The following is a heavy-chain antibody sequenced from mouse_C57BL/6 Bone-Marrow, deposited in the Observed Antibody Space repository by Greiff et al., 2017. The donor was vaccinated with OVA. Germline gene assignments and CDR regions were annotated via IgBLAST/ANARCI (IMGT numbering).Heavy chain of an antibody. CDR1: GYSFTGYY. V-gene: IGHV1-42*01. D-gene: IGHD1-1*01. J-gene: IGHJ3*01. CDR3: ARSHYYGSSPDWFAY. CDR2: INPSTGGT. Sequence: VQLQQSGPELVKPGASVKISCKASGYSFTGYYMNWVKQSPEKSLEWIGEINPSTGGTTYNQKFKAKATLTVAKSSSTAYMQLKSLTSEDSAVYYCARSHYYGSSPDWFAYWGQGTLVTVSA.